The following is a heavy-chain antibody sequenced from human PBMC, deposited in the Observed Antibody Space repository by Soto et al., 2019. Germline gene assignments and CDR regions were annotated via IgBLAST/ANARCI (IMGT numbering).Heavy chain of an antibody. V-gene: IGHV4-59*01. CDR3: ARDLWGYCDSALEPLCIVCVTIVRADPSHPLKPLSRGLSHPADI. J-gene: IGHJ3*02. CDR1: GGSISGYY. Sequence: SETLSLTCTVSGGSISGYYWSWIRQPPGKGLEWIGYMYNTGSTVYNPSFKSRVTISVDTSKNQFSLKLNSVTAADTAVYYCARDLWGYCDSALEPLCIVCVTIVRADPSHPLKPLSRGLSHPADI. CDR2: MYNTGST. D-gene: IGHD3-9*01.